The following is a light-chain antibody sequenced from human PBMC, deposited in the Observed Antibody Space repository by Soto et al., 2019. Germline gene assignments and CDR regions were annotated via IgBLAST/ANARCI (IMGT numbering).Light chain of an antibody. CDR1: SNDIGGHNF. CDR2: EVS. J-gene: IGLJ1*01. V-gene: IGLV2-14*01. Sequence: QSVLTQPAAVSGSPGQSITISCSGTSNDIGGHNFVSWYQHHPGKAPKLLIYEVSYRASGVSNRFTGSKSANTASLTISGLQAEDEADYSCSSYTTSSTYVFGTGTKVTVL. CDR3: SSYTTSSTYV.